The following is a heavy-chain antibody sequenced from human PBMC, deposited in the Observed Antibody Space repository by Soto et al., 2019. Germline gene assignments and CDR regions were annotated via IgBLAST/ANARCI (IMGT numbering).Heavy chain of an antibody. CDR1: GFTFNFFA. CDR2: VSKDGSNT. V-gene: IGHV3-30-3*01. J-gene: IGHJ3*02. Sequence: QVQLVESGGGVVQPGRSLRLSCAASGFTFNFFAMHWVRQAPGKGLEWVAAVSKDGSNTYYADSVKGRFTISRDNPNNPLYLQMNSLRVEDTAVYYCARDIWWEPGVDAFHIWGQGTMVPVSP. CDR3: ARDIWWEPGVDAFHI. D-gene: IGHD1-26*01.